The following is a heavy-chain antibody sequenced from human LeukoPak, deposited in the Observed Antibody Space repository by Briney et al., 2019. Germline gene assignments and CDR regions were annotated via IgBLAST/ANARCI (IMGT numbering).Heavy chain of an antibody. D-gene: IGHD6-13*01. CDR3: AREYDSRARFDS. Sequence: PAGSLRLSCVGSGDSFIRHSMNWVRRAPGKGLEWIAYIASSGSPIYYAVSVKGRFTVSRDNARTSLFLHMNSLRAEDTAVYYCAREYDSRARFDSWGQGTLVTVS. CDR1: GDSFIRHS. V-gene: IGHV3-48*01. J-gene: IGHJ4*02. CDR2: IASSGSPI.